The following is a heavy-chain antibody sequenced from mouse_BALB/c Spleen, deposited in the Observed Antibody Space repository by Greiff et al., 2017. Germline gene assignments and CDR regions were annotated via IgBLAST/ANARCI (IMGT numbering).Heavy chain of an antibody. CDR1: GYAFSSSW. J-gene: IGHJ4*01. V-gene: IGHV1-82*01. Sequence: VQLQQSGPELVKPGASVKISCKASGYAFSSSWMNWVKQRPGQGLEWIGRIYPGDGDTNYNGKFKGKATLTADKSSSTAYMQLSSLTSVDSAVYFCARDGDYDSYAMDYWGQGTSVTVSS. CDR3: ARDGDYDSYAMDY. CDR2: IYPGDGDT. D-gene: IGHD2-4*01.